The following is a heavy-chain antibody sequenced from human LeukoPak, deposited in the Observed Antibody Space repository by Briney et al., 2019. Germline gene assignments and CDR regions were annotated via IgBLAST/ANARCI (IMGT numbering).Heavy chain of an antibody. D-gene: IGHD2-21*01. CDR3: ARDLFNYFDY. Sequence: GGSLRLSCAASGFTFSSYSMNWVRQAPGKGLEWVALISNDGSKKYYADSVKGRFTISRDNSKNTLFLQLNSLRAEDTAVYYCARDLFNYFDYWGQGTLVTVSS. CDR2: ISNDGSKK. CDR1: GFTFSSYS. V-gene: IGHV3-30*03. J-gene: IGHJ4*02.